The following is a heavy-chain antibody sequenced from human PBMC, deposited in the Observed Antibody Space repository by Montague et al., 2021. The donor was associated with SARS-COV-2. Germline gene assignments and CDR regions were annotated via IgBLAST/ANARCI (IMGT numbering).Heavy chain of an antibody. Sequence: SETLSLTCTVSGVSVTDYYWSWIRQPPGKGLEWVGDVLYNKGTNFNPSLKSRVAISVDTSKNQFSLRLTSVTAADTAFYDCVRHPHYDGLHGPPDFWDQGILVTVSS. V-gene: IGHV4-59*08. J-gene: IGHJ4*02. CDR1: GVSVTDYY. D-gene: IGHD3-16*01. CDR3: VRHPHYDGLHGPPDF. CDR2: VLYNKGT.